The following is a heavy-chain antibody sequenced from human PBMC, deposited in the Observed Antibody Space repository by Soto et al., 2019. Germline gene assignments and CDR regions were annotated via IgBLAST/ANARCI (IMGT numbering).Heavy chain of an antibody. CDR2: IYYSGST. V-gene: IGHV4-59*12. D-gene: IGHD2-21*02. J-gene: IGHJ4*02. Sequence: PSETLSLTCTVSGGSISFYYWSWIRQPPGKGLEWIGYIYYSGSTNYNPSLKSRITISVDTSKNQFSLKLSSVTAADAAVYYCARLRDCPAPACWGQGTLVTVSS. CDR1: GGSISFYY. CDR3: ARLRDCPAPAC.